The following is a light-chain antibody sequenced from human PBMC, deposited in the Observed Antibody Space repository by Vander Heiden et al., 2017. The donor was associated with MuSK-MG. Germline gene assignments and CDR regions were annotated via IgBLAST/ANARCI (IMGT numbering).Light chain of an antibody. V-gene: IGKV3-20*01. CDR2: GAS. J-gene: IGKJ3*01. CDR1: QSVSSTY. Sequence: EIVLMQSPGTLSLSPGERATLSCRASQSVSSTYLAWYQQKPGQAPRLLIYGASSRATGIPDRFSGSGSGTDFTLTIRNLEPEDFAVYYCQQYGNSPFTFGHGTKVDIK. CDR3: QQYGNSPFT.